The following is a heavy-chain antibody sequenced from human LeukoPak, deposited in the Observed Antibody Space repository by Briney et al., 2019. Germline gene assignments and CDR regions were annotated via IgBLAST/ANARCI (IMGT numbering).Heavy chain of an antibody. CDR3: AREVGATVWSELAGAFDI. D-gene: IGHD1-26*01. V-gene: IGHV1-18*01. Sequence: GASVKVSCKASGYTFTSYGISWVRQAPGQGLEWMGWISAYNGNTNYAQKLQGRVTMTTDTSTSTAYMELRSLRSDDTAVYYCAREVGATVWSELAGAFDIWGQGTMVTVSS. J-gene: IGHJ3*02. CDR2: ISAYNGNT. CDR1: GYTFTSYG.